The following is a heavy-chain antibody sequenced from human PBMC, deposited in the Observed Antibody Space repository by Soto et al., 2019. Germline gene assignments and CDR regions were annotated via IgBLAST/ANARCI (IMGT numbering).Heavy chain of an antibody. CDR1: GGSFSDYY. Sequence: PSETLSLTCAVYGGSFSDYYWSWIRQPPGKGLEWIGEINHSGSTNYNPSLKSRVTISVDTSKNQFSLKLSSVTVADTAVYYCARGTNYWIVVVHAPDYYGMDVWGQGITVTVSS. CDR3: ARGTNYWIVVVHAPDYYGMDV. V-gene: IGHV4-34*01. CDR2: INHSGST. D-gene: IGHD3-22*01. J-gene: IGHJ6*02.